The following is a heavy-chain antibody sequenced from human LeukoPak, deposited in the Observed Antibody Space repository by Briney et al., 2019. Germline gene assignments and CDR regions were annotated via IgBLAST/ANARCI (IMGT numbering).Heavy chain of an antibody. CDR2: INHSGST. V-gene: IGHV4-34*01. J-gene: IGHJ6*03. D-gene: IGHD3-10*01. CDR3: ARVYSYYYYMDV. Sequence: PSETLSLTCAVYGGSFSGYYWSWIRQPPGKGLEWIGEINHSGSTNYNPSLKSRVTLSVDTSKNQFSLKLSSVTAADTAVYYCARVYSYYYYMDVWGKGTTVTVSS. CDR1: GGSFSGYY.